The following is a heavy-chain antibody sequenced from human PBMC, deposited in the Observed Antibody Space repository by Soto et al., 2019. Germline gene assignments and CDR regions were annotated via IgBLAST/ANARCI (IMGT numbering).Heavy chain of an antibody. J-gene: IGHJ4*02. V-gene: IGHV4-38-2*01. D-gene: IGHD3-22*01. CDR1: GYSISSGYY. CDR3: TRLIYDSRLNYFYFDL. Sequence: SETRSLTCAVSGYSISSGYYWAWIRPPPRKGLEWVASIYHSGTTYYNPSLTSRVSISVDTSKNQFSLNLNSVTAADTAVYYCTRLIYDSRLNYFYFDLWGQGALVT. CDR2: IYHSGTT.